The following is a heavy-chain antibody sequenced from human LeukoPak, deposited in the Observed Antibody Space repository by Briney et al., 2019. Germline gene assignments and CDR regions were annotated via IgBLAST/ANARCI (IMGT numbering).Heavy chain of an antibody. Sequence: ASVRVSCKASGYTFISYAFSWVRQAPGQGLEWMGWISAYNGKTNYAQKFQGRVTMTTDTSTSTVYMELRSLRSDDTAVYYCARRGLVDWNFDLWGRGTLVTVSS. CDR2: ISAYNGKT. CDR3: ARRGLVDWNFDL. CDR1: GYTFISYA. J-gene: IGHJ2*01. V-gene: IGHV1-18*01. D-gene: IGHD2-8*02.